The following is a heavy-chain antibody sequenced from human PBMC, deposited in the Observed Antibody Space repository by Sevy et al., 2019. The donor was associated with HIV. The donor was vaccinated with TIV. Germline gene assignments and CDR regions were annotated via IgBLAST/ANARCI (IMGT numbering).Heavy chain of an antibody. D-gene: IGHD2-15*01. CDR3: ARGPIFGPEYGSGGTCPTIDY. V-gene: IGHV4-34*01. J-gene: IGHJ4*02. CDR2: VSQSGSA. CDR1: GVSFSDYY. Sequence: SETLSLTCAVSGVSFSDYYWAWIRQPPGKGLEWIGEVSQSGSANYNPSLRSRVIMSLDTSNNYSSLKLTSVTAADTDVYYWARGPIFGPEYGSGGTCPTIDYWSQGTLVTVSS.